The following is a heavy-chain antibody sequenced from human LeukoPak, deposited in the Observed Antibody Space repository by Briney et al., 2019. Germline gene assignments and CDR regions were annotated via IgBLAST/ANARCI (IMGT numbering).Heavy chain of an antibody. CDR2: ISSSSSYI. CDR1: GFTFSSYS. D-gene: IGHD4-17*01. CDR3: ARGKGGEFDY. J-gene: IGHJ4*02. Sequence: GGSLRLSCAASGFTFSSYSMNWVRQAPGKGLEWVSSISSSSSYIYYADSVKGRFTISRDNAKNSLYLQMNSLRAEDTALYYCARGKGGEFDYWGQGTLVTVSS. V-gene: IGHV3-21*04.